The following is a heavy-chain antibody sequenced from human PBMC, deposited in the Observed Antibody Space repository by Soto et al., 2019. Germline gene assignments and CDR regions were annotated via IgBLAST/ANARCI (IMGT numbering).Heavy chain of an antibody. Sequence: QVQLVESGGGLVRPGGSLRLSCEASGFTFRDYYMTWFRQAPGQGLEWLSYIDSRTKYTNYADSVKGRFTISRDNAKTSLYLQMNSLRADDTAVYYCATESYYTMAVWGQGTMVTVSS. J-gene: IGHJ6*02. CDR3: ATESYYTMAV. CDR2: IDSRTKYT. CDR1: GFTFRDYY. V-gene: IGHV3-11*05.